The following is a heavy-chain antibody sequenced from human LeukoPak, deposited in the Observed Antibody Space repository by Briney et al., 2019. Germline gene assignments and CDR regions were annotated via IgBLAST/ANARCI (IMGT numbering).Heavy chain of an antibody. V-gene: IGHV4-34*01. CDR1: GGSFSGYC. CDR2: INHSGST. D-gene: IGHD3-9*01. Sequence: SETLSLTCAVYGGSFSGYCWSWIRQPPGKGLEWIGEINHSGSTNYNPSLKSRVTISVDTSKNQFSLKLSSVTAADTAVYYCARGIGRYFDWLLAYWGQGTLVTVSS. J-gene: IGHJ4*02. CDR3: ARGIGRYFDWLLAY.